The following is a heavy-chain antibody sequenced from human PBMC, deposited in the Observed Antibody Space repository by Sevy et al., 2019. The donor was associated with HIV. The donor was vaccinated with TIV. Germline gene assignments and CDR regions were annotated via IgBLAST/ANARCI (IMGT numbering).Heavy chain of an antibody. CDR1: GFSFSHYA. Sequence: GGSLRLSCAVSGFSFSHYAFHWVRQAPGKGLEWVSLISYDGTYKYYADSVKGRFTISRDNSKNTLYLQMNSLRVNDTAVYYCARVAASYCTNDCYHRFDYWGPGALVTVSS. D-gene: IGHD2-8*01. J-gene: IGHJ4*02. CDR3: ARVAASYCTNDCYHRFDY. CDR2: ISYDGTYK. V-gene: IGHV3-30-3*01.